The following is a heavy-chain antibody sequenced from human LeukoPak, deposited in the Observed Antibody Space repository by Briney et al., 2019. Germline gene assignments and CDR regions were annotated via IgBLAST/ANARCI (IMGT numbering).Heavy chain of an antibody. CDR1: RFTFSAYW. J-gene: IGHJ3*02. Sequence: GGSLRLSCAASRFTFSAYWMHWVRQAPGKGLVWVSRVNSDGSSTSYADSVKGRFTISRDNAKNTLYLQMNSLRAEDTAVYYCARDQAVSDAFDIWGQGTMVTVSS. D-gene: IGHD5/OR15-5a*01. CDR2: VNSDGSST. CDR3: ARDQAVSDAFDI. V-gene: IGHV3-74*01.